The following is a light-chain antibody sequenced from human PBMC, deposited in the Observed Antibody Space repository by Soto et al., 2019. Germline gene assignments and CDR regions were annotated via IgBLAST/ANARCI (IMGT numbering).Light chain of an antibody. CDR3: QSFDTSLTVGV. CDR2: DNN. V-gene: IGLV1-40*01. CDR1: ISNIGAGYD. Sequence: QSVLTQPPSVSGAPGQSVTIPCTGSISNIGAGYDVQWYQQFPGTAPKLLIYDNNNRPSGVPDRFSGSKSGTSASLAITGLQAEDEADYYCQSFDTSLTVGVFGGRTKLTVL. J-gene: IGLJ3*02.